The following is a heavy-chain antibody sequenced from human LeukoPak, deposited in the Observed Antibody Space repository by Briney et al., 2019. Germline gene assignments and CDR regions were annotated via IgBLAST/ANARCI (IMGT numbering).Heavy chain of an antibody. CDR2: FDPEDGET. D-gene: IGHD3-16*01. V-gene: IGHV1-24*01. CDR3: AVWGRIATYFDY. Sequence: MGGFDPEDGETIYAQKFQGRVTMTEDTSTDPAYMELSSLRSEDTAVYYCAVWGRIATYFDYWGQGTLVTVSS. J-gene: IGHJ4*02.